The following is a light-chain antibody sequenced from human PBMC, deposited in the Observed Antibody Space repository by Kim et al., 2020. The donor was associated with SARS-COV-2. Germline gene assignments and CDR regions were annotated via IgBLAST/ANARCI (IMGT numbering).Light chain of an antibody. J-gene: IGKJ1*01. Sequence: SLSPGERATLSCRASQSVSSSYLVWYQQKPGQAPRLLIYAASSRATGIPDRFSGSGSGTDFTLTITRLEPEDFAVYYCQQYGSWTFGQGTKVDIK. CDR3: QQYGSWT. CDR2: AAS. CDR1: QSVSSSY. V-gene: IGKV3-20*01.